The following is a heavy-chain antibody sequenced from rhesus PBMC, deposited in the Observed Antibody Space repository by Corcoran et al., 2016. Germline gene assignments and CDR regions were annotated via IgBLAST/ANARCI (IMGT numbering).Heavy chain of an antibody. V-gene: IGHV4-99*01. J-gene: IGHJ5-1*01. Sequence: QVQLQESCPGLVKPSETLSLTCSVSGYSISRGSSWRWLRQPPVQGLEYIGYISGSSGSTYYNPSLKSRGTMSKDTSKNQCSLKRSSVTAADTAVYYCARPVTTKGNNRFDVWGPGVLVTVSS. D-gene: IGHD4-17*01. CDR3: ARPVTTKGNNRFDV. CDR1: GYSISRGSS. CDR2: ISGSSGST.